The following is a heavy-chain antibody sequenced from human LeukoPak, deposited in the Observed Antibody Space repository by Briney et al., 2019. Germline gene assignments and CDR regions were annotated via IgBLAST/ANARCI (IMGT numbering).Heavy chain of an antibody. CDR1: GYTFTSYY. D-gene: IGHD7-27*01. Sequence: GASVKVSCKASGYTFTSYYMHWVRQSAGQGLEWMGWMNPNSANTGYAEKFQGRVSMTRNNPISTAYMELSGLRSEDTAVYYCARARTDLESGDLAYAFEIWGQGTMITVSS. CDR3: ARARTDLESGDLAYAFEI. CDR2: MNPNSANT. V-gene: IGHV1-8*02. J-gene: IGHJ3*02.